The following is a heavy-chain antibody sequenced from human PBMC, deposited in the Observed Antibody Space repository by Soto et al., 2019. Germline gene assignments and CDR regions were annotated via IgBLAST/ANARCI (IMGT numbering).Heavy chain of an antibody. Sequence: GGSLRLSCAASGFTLNDHYMDWVRQAPGKGMEWVGRTRDKAGSYTAEYAASVKCRFTISRDGSKNSLYLQINGLKTEDTAMYYCVRTVNRAFDIWGRGTMVTVSS. CDR1: GFTLNDHY. V-gene: IGHV3-72*01. CDR2: TRDKAGSYTA. D-gene: IGHD4-17*01. CDR3: VRTVNRAFDI. J-gene: IGHJ3*02.